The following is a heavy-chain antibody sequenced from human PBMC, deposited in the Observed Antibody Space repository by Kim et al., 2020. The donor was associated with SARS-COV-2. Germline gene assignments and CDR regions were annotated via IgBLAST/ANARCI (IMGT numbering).Heavy chain of an antibody. CDR3: ARLCRSGWRKWIYYFDY. CDR1: GGSISSSSYY. V-gene: IGHV4-39*01. J-gene: IGHJ4*02. Sequence: SETLSLTCTVSGGSISSSSYYWGWIRQPPGKGLEWIGSIYYSGRTYYNPSLKSRVTISVDTSKNQFSLKLSSVTAADTAVYYCARLCRSGWRKWIYYFDYWGQGTLVTVSS. D-gene: IGHD6-19*01. CDR2: IYYSGRT.